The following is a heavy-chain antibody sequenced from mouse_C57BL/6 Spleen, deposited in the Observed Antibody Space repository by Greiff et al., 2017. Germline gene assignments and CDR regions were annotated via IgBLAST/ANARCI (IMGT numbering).Heavy chain of an antibody. V-gene: IGHV3-1*01. CDR2: ISYSGST. J-gene: IGHJ3*01. CDR1: GYSITSGYD. Sequence: DVKLQESGPGMVKPSQSLSLTCTVTGYSITSGYDWHWIRHFPGNKLEWMGYISYSGSTNYNPSLKSRISITHDTSKNHFFLKLNSVTTEDTATYYCARAGGYPGGLAYWGQGTLVTVSA. CDR3: ARAGGYPGGLAY. D-gene: IGHD2-2*01.